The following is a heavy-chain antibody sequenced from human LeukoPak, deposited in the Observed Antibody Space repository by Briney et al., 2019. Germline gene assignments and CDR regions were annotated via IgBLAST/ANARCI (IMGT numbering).Heavy chain of an antibody. CDR1: GYTLTELS. Sequence: ASVKVSCKVSGYTLTELSMHWVRQAPGQGLEWMGGIIPIFGTANYAQKFQGRVTITADESTSTAYMELSSLRSEDTAVYYCARDKANDAFDIWGQGTMVTVSS. CDR3: ARDKANDAFDI. CDR2: IIPIFGTA. J-gene: IGHJ3*02. V-gene: IGHV1-69*13.